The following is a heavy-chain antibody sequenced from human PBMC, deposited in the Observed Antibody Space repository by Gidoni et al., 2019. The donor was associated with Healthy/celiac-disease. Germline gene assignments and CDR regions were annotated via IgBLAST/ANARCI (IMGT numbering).Heavy chain of an antibody. D-gene: IGHD2-2*01. CDR2: IRSKANSYAT. J-gene: IGHJ6*02. CDR3: TRLCSTSCYPADV. CDR1: GFTFSGSA. V-gene: IGHV3-73*02. Sequence: EVQLVESGGGLVQPGGSLKLSCAASGFTFSGSAMHWVRQASGKGLEWVGRIRSKANSYATAYAASVKGRFTISRDDSKNTAYLQMNSLKTEDTAVYYCTRLCSTSCYPADVWGQGTTVTVSS.